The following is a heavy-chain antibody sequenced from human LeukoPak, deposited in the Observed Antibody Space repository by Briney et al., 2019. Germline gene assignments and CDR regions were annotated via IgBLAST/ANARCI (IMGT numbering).Heavy chain of an antibody. D-gene: IGHD5-12*01. CDR2: ISGSGSGGST. Sequence: GGSLRLSCAASGXTFSSYAMSWVRQAPGKGLEWVSAISGSGSGGSTYYADSVKGRFTISRDNSKNTLYLQMNSLRAEDTAVYYCAKDLDIVATYSYYYGMDVWGQGTTVTVSS. J-gene: IGHJ6*02. CDR3: AKDLDIVATYSYYYGMDV. CDR1: GXTFSSYA. V-gene: IGHV3-23*01.